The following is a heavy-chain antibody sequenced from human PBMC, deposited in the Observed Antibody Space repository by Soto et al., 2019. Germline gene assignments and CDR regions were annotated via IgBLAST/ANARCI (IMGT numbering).Heavy chain of an antibody. J-gene: IGHJ3*01. CDR2: ISAYNGKR. D-gene: IGHD2-21*01. CDR1: GYDFTSYG. Sequence: QGQLLQSGDEVKKPGASVRVSCRASGYDFTSYGISWVRQAPGQGLEWVSWISAYNGKRDTAQKFLGRVTMTLDTSTDTAHLQLGALTSAETAVYYCARGRIVASIHDAFEFWGQGTMVAVSS. CDR3: ARGRIVASIHDAFEF. V-gene: IGHV1-18*01.